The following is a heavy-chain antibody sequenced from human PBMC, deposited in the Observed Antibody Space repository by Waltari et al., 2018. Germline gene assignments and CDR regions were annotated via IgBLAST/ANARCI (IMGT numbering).Heavy chain of an antibody. J-gene: IGHJ4*02. D-gene: IGHD5-12*01. Sequence: QVQLVKSGAEVKKPGSSVKVSCKASGGTFSSYAISWVRQAPGQGLEWMGGIIPMFGTANYAQRFQGRVTSTADESTSTAYMELSSLRSEDTAVYYCARSRSGGYDLSDYFDYWGQGTLVTVSS. CDR1: GGTFSSYA. CDR2: IIPMFGTA. CDR3: ARSRSGGYDLSDYFDY. V-gene: IGHV1-69*01.